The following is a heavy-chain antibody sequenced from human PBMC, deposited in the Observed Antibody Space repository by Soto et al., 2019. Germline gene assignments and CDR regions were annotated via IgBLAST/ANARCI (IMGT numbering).Heavy chain of an antibody. CDR3: AKDVLRGYYLDHFES. CDR1: GFSFNHYG. D-gene: IGHD3-3*01. Sequence: PGGSLRLSCTASGFSFNHYGMHWVRQAPGKGLEWLAVISYDGGEEKYGDNVKGRFTVTRDNSKSTLYLQMNSLRRDDTAVYYCAKDVLRGYYLDHFESWGLGTQVTVSS. V-gene: IGHV3-30*18. CDR2: ISYDGGEE. J-gene: IGHJ4*02.